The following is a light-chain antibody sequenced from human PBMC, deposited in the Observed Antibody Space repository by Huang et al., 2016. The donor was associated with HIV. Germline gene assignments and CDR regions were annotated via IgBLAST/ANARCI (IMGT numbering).Light chain of an antibody. CDR1: QSVTGD. J-gene: IGKJ3*01. V-gene: IGKV3-15*01. Sequence: EIVMTQSLATLSVSPGERATLSCRASQSVTGDLAWYQHKPGQPPRLLIYGASTRAAGAAARFDASGSGTEFTLTINSLQSEDFAVYYCQQYNKWPRTFGPGTKVDVK. CDR2: GAS. CDR3: QQYNKWPRT.